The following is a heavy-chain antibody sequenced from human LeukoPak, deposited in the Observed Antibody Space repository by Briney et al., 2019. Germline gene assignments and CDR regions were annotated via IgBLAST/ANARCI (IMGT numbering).Heavy chain of an antibody. V-gene: IGHV3-21*04. CDR3: ARDERAQHYYGNSGY. CDR1: GFTFSSYN. Sequence: PGGTLRLSCAASGFTFSSYNMNWVRQPPGRGLEWVSYITNSRSYIYYTDSLKGRFTIPRHNDKNSLYRQMNSLSAQYTAFDYFARDERAQHYYGNSGYWGEGTLVTVSS. CDR2: ITNSRSYI. D-gene: IGHD3-3*01. J-gene: IGHJ1*01.